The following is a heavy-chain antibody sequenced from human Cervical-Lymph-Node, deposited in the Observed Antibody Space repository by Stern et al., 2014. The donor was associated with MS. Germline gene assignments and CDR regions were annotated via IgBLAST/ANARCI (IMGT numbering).Heavy chain of an antibody. V-gene: IGHV3-15*01. CDR1: GFTFSRAW. CDR3: TTSSGNGKDVDY. CDR2: INSKTDGGTA. Sequence: EVHLVESGGDLLKPGGSLRLSCAASGFTFSRAWMTWVRQVPGKGLSWVCHINSKTDGGTAYSAAPVKCRFIISRDDSKNTLYLQMNSLKTEDAAVYYCTTSSGNGKDVDYWGQGTPVTVSS. J-gene: IGHJ4*02. D-gene: IGHD1-26*01.